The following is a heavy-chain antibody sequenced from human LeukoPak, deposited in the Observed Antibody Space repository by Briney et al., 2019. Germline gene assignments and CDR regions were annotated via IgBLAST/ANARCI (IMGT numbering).Heavy chain of an antibody. V-gene: IGHV3-15*01. CDR3: TTDRWYSSSWYGDAFDI. Sequence: GGSLRLSCAASGFTFSNAWMSWVRQAPGKGLEWVGRIKGKTDGGTTDYAAPVKGRFTISRADSKNTLYLQMNSLKTEDTAVYYCTTDRWYSSSWYGDAFDIWGQGTMVTVSS. J-gene: IGHJ3*02. CDR1: GFTFSNAW. D-gene: IGHD6-13*01. CDR2: IKGKTDGGTT.